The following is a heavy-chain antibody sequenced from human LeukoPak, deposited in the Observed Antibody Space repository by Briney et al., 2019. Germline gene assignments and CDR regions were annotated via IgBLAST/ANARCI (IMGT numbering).Heavy chain of an antibody. J-gene: IGHJ4*02. V-gene: IGHV3-23*01. CDR3: AKVRDYDSSGYYDLPRFDY. CDR2: ISGSGGST. Sequence: GGSLRLSCAASGFTFSSYAMSWVRQAPGKGLEWVSAISGSGGSTYYVDSVKGRFTISRDNFKNTLYLQMNSLRAEDTAVYYCAKVRDYDSSGYYDLPRFDYWGQGILVIVSS. CDR1: GFTFSSYA. D-gene: IGHD3-22*01.